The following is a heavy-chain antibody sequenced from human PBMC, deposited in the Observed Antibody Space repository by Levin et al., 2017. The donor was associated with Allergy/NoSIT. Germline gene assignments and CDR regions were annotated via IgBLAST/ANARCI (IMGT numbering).Heavy chain of an antibody. J-gene: IGHJ5*02. CDR3: TRSDWFDP. Sequence: TGGSLRLSCAGSGFTFSSPWMNWVRQAPGKGLVWVSRIKNDGTTTYYADSVKGRFTISRDNAKNMLYLQMNSLRVEDTAVYYCTRSDWFDPWGQGTRVIVSS. V-gene: IGHV3-74*01. CDR1: GFTFSSPW. CDR2: IKNDGTTT.